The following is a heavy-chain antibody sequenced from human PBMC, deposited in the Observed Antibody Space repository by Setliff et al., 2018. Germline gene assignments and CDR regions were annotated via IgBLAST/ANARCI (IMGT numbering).Heavy chain of an antibody. CDR3: RQAVVGRDVFDI. Sequence: SETLSLTCNVYGGSFDTYYWGWIRQPPGKGLEWFGEINHSGSGDYNPSFKGRVTISVDTSKKQFSLTLTSVTAADTALYYCRQAVVGRDVFDIWGQGTAVTVSS. CDR2: INHSGSG. J-gene: IGHJ3*02. D-gene: IGHD1-1*01. CDR1: GGSFDTYY. V-gene: IGHV4-34*01.